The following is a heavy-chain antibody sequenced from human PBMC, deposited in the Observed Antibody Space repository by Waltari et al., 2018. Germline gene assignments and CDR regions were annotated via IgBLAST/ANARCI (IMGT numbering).Heavy chain of an antibody. CDR2: IYSDGTTT. J-gene: IGHJ4*02. D-gene: IGHD2-2*01. CDR3: AKLTKGVAAAFDY. CDR1: GFAFNDYA. V-gene: IGHV3-23*03. Sequence: EVQLMPSGGGLAQPGGSLRVSCAASGFAFNDYAMSWVRQAPGKAPECVSVIYSDGTTTFYGDSVKGRFTISRDNSKNKLSLLMNSLTVDDTAVYYCAKLTKGVAAAFDYWGQGTLVTVSS.